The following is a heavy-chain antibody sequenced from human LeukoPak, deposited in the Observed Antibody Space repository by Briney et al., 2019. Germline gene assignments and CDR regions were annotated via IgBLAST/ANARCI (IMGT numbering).Heavy chain of an antibody. Sequence: ASVKVSCKASGYTFTSYGISWVRQAPGQGLEWMGWISAYNGNTDYAQKFQGRVTMTTDTSTNTAYMDLRSLRSDDTAVYYCARGRSYGSFSARYYFDYWGQGTLVTVSS. J-gene: IGHJ4*02. CDR2: ISAYNGNT. CDR3: ARGRSYGSFSARYYFDY. V-gene: IGHV1-18*01. D-gene: IGHD5-18*01. CDR1: GYTFTSYG.